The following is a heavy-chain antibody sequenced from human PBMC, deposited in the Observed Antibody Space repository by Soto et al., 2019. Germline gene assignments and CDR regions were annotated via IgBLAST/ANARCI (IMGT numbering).Heavy chain of an antibody. V-gene: IGHV3-30*18. J-gene: IGHJ4*02. Sequence: QVQLVESGGGVVQPGRSLRLSCAASGFTFSSYGMHWVRQAPGKGLEWVAVISYDGSNKYYADSVKGRFTISRDNSKNTLYLQMNSLRAEDTAVYYCAKVHFGELLGGTDYWGQGTLVTVSS. CDR3: AKVHFGELLGGTDY. CDR1: GFTFSSYG. CDR2: ISYDGSNK. D-gene: IGHD3-10*01.